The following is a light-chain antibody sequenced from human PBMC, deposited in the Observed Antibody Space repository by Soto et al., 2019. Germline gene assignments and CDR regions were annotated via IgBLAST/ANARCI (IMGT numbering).Light chain of an antibody. V-gene: IGLV2-14*01. CDR2: DVS. Sequence: QSALTQPASVSGSPGQSITIFCTGTSSDVGGYNYVSWYQQHPGSAPKLMIYDVSSRPSGVSNRFSGSKSGNTASQTISGLQAEDEADYYCSSYTSSFKLAVFGSGTKVTVL. J-gene: IGLJ1*01. CDR3: SSYTSSFKLAV. CDR1: SSDVGGYNY.